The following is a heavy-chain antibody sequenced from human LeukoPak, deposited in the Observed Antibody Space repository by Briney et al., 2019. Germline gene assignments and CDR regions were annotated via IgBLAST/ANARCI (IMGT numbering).Heavy chain of an antibody. CDR1: GGSISSYY. J-gene: IGHJ4*02. Sequence: SETLSLTCTVSGGSISSYYWSWIRQPPGKGLEWIGYIYTSGSTNYNPSLKSRVTISVDTSKNQSSLKLSSVTAADTAVYYCARTSYGGTFDYWGQGTLVTVSS. V-gene: IGHV4-4*09. CDR3: ARTSYGGTFDY. D-gene: IGHD5-18*01. CDR2: IYTSGST.